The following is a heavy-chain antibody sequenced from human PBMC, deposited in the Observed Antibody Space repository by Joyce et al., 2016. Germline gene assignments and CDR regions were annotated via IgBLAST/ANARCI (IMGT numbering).Heavy chain of an antibody. V-gene: IGHV1-3*05. D-gene: IGHD7-27*01. CDR2: IHAGSRVT. J-gene: IGHJ4*02. CDR1: GYSFTNYA. Sequence: QVLLVQSGPAQKEPGASMTLSCKTSGYSFTNYALNWVRQASGKGLEWMGRIHAGSRVTMFSQKFYDRVSITTDTSASTVYMEMRGLTSADTATYYCTRSLPHGDGDKRATDIWGQGTLVTVSS. CDR3: TRSLPHGDGDKRATDI.